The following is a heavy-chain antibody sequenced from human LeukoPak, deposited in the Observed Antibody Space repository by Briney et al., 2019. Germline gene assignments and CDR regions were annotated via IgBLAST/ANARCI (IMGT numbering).Heavy chain of an antibody. D-gene: IGHD2-2*02. CDR1: GFTFSSYS. CDR2: ISSSSSTI. CDR3: ARDQGYCGSTSCYRDYYYGMDV. J-gene: IGHJ6*02. Sequence: GGSLRLSCAASGFTFSSYSMNWVRQAPGKGLEWVSYISSSSSTIYYADSVKGRFTISRDNAKNSLYLQMNSLRDEDTAVYYCARDQGYCGSTSCYRDYYYGMDVWGQGTTVTVSS. V-gene: IGHV3-48*02.